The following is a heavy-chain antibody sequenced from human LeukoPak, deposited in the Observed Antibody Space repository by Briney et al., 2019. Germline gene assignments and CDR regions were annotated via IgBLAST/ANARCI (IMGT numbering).Heavy chain of an antibody. CDR2: IYYSGST. CDR3: ARLRKLGYCSGGSCYSNNWFDP. J-gene: IGHJ5*02. Sequence: SETLSLTCTVSGGSISSSSYYWGWIRQPPGKGLEWIGSIYYSGSTYYNPSLKSRVTISVDTSKNQFSLKLSSVTAADTAVYYCARLRKLGYCSGGSCYSNNWFDPWGQGTLVTVSS. CDR1: GGSISSSSYY. V-gene: IGHV4-39*01. D-gene: IGHD2-15*01.